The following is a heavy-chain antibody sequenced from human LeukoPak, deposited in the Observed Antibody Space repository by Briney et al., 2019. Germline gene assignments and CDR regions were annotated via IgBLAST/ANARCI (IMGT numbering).Heavy chain of an antibody. J-gene: IGHJ4*02. CDR1: GFTLSTYW. V-gene: IGHV3-7*04. CDR2: VNKDGSAK. Sequence: GGSLRLSCAASGFTLSTYWMNWVRQAPGKGLEWVANVNKDGSAKYYVDSVKGRFTISRDNAKDSLYLQMDSLRAEDTAVYYCARENFEFWGQGTLVTVSS. CDR3: ARENFEF.